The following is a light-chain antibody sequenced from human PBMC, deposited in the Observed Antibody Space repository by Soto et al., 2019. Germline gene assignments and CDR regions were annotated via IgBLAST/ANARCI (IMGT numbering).Light chain of an antibody. CDR1: QDISNY. Sequence: DIQLTQSPSFLSAAVGDRVTIICRASQDISNYLAWYQQKPGKAPKLLIFGAFTLQSGVPSRFSGSGSGTEFTLTISSLQPEDFAIYYCQQRSKMPLTFGHGTKVDLK. J-gene: IGKJ1*01. CDR2: GAF. CDR3: QQRSKMPLT. V-gene: IGKV1-9*01.